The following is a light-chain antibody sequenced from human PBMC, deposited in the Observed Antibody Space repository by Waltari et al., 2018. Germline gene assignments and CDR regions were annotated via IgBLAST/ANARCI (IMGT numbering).Light chain of an antibody. CDR2: EVT. Sequence: QSALTQPPSASGSPGQSVTISCTGTSSDVGGDNFLSWYQQLPGRAAKLRIFEVTKRAAGVPDLCSCSKSGTTASLSVSGLQAEDEADYYCSSVAGSKNWVFGGGTKLTVL. CDR1: SSDVGGDNF. CDR3: SSVAGSKNWV. J-gene: IGLJ3*02. V-gene: IGLV2-8*01.